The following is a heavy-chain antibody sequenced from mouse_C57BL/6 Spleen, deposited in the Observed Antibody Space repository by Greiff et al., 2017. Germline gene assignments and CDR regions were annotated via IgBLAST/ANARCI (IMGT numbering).Heavy chain of an antibody. D-gene: IGHD2-5*01. J-gene: IGHJ1*03. V-gene: IGHV1-67*01. CDR1: GYTFTDYA. CDR2: ISTYYGDA. Sequence: VKLKQSGPELVRPGVSVKISCKGSGYTFTDYAMHWVKQSHAKSLEWIGVISTYYGDASYNQKFKDKATMTVDKSSSTAYMELARLTSEDSAVYYWTTYYSNWYFDVWGTGTTVTVSS. CDR3: TTYYSNWYFDV.